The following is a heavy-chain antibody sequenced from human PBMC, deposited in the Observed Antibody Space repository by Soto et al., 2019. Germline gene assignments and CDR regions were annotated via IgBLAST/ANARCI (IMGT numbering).Heavy chain of an antibody. CDR3: ARYSPPFFYGWGLWYV. CDR1: GGSFSGYY. D-gene: IGHD3-10*01. V-gene: IGHV4-59*08. CDR2: IYSSGST. J-gene: IGHJ6*04. Sequence: PSETLSLTCAVYGGSFSGYYWTWIRQSPGKGLEWIGYIYSSGSTNYNPSLKSRVTISVDTSKNQFSLKLSSLIAADTAVYYCARYSPPFFYGWGLWYVWGKGTTVTVSS.